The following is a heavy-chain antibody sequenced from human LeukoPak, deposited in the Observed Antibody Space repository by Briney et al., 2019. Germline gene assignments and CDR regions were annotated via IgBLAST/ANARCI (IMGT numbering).Heavy chain of an antibody. CDR2: IWYDGSNK. CDR1: GFTFSSYA. V-gene: IGHV3-33*08. D-gene: IGHD2-2*01. J-gene: IGHJ4*02. CDR3: ARGTDIVVVPAAEIDY. Sequence: QPGGSLRLSCAASGFTFSSYAMSWVRQAPGKGLEWVAVIWYDGSNKYYADSVKGRFTISRDNSKNTLYLQMNSLRAEDTAVYYCARGTDIVVVPAAEIDYWGQGTLVTVSS.